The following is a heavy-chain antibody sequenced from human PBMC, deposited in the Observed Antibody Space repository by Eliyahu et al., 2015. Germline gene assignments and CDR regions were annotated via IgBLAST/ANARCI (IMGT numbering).Heavy chain of an antibody. V-gene: IGHV3-30-3*01. J-gene: IGHJ4*02. CDR2: ISYDGSNK. CDR3: ALGAIPHRPPPYFDY. D-gene: IGHD7-27*01. CDR1: GFXFSXYA. Sequence: QVQLVESGGGVVQPGRSLRLSCAASGFXFSXYAMHWVRQAPGKGLEWVAVISYDGSNKYYADSVKGRFTISRDNSKNTLYLQMNSLRAEDTAVYYCALGAIPHRPPPYFDYWGQGTLVTVSS.